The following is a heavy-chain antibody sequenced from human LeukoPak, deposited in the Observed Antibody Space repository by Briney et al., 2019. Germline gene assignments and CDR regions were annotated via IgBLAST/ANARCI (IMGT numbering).Heavy chain of an antibody. CDR3: VSFYETY. CDR2: IRHDGSEK. D-gene: IGHD2-2*01. Sequence: GGSLRLSCAASGFTFSSYWMSWVRQAPGKGLEWVANIRHDGSEKYYVDSVKGRFTISKDNAKNMVYLQMNNLRAEDTAVYYCVSFYETYWGRGTLVTVSS. V-gene: IGHV3-7*01. CDR1: GFTFSSYW. J-gene: IGHJ4*02.